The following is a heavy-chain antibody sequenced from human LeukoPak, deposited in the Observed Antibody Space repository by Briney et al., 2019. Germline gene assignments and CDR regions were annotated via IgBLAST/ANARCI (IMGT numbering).Heavy chain of an antibody. Sequence: ASVKVSCKASGYTFTDYTVHWVRQALGQGLEWMGWINPNSGGTNYAQKFQGRVTMTRDTSTSTAYMELSRLRSDDTAVYYCARDPGIRCGVVIIFGAFDIWGQGTMVTVSS. CDR2: INPNSGGT. V-gene: IGHV1-2*02. D-gene: IGHD3-3*01. CDR1: GYTFTDYT. CDR3: ARDPGIRCGVVIIFGAFDI. J-gene: IGHJ3*02.